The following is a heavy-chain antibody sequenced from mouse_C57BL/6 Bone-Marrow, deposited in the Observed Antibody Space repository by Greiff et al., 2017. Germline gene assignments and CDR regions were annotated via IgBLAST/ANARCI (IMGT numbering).Heavy chain of an antibody. V-gene: IGHV1-55*01. CDR3: ARSGSLGRSFDY. Sequence: QVQLQQPGAELVKPGASVKMSCKASGYTFTSYWITWVKQRPGQGLEWIGDIYPTSGRTNYNEKFKSKAILTVDTSSNTAYMQLSSLTSEDSAVFDCARSGSLGRSFDYWGQGTTLTVSS. CDR2: IYPTSGRT. CDR1: GYTFTSYW. J-gene: IGHJ2*01. D-gene: IGHD4-1*01.